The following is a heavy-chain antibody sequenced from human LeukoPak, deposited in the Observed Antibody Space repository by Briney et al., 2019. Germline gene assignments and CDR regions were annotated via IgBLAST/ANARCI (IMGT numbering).Heavy chain of an antibody. J-gene: IGHJ6*03. V-gene: IGHV1-8*02. Sequence: ASVKVSCKASGYTFTGYYMHWVRQATGQGLEWMGWMNPNSGNTGYAQKFQGRVTMTRNTSISTAYMELSSLRSEDTAVYYCARGVRYYYYYMDVWGKGTTVTISS. CDR3: ARGVRYYYYYMDV. CDR1: GYTFTGYY. CDR2: MNPNSGNT.